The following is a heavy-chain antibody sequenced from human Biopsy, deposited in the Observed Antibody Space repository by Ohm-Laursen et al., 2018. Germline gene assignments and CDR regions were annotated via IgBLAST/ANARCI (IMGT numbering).Heavy chain of an antibody. V-gene: IGHV4-59*02. J-gene: IGHJ3*02. D-gene: IGHD3-3*01. Sequence: GTLSLTCSVPGGSVRGYYWSWIRQPSGTGLAWIGHIFDDGATNYSPSPSLQGRVTLSIDTSENTFSLTLTSLTRADTGVYYCARVRGSGFFAFDIWGRGTTGSVSS. CDR2: IFDDGAT. CDR3: ARVRGSGFFAFDI. CDR1: GGSVRGYY.